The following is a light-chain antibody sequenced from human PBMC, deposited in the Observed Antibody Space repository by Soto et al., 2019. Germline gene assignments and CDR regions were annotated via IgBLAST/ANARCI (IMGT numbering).Light chain of an antibody. CDR3: CSYASGNTYV. Sequence: QSALTQPASVSGSPGQSITISCTGTSGDVGTYNLVSWYQQHPGKAPKLLIYEDIKRPSGVSNRFSGSKSGNTASLTISGLQAEDEADYYCCSYASGNTYVFGTGTKLTVL. CDR2: EDI. CDR1: SGDVGTYNL. J-gene: IGLJ1*01. V-gene: IGLV2-23*01.